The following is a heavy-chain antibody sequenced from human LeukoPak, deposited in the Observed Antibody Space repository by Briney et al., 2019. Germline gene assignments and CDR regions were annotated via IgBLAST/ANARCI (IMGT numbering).Heavy chain of an antibody. V-gene: IGHV6-1*01. J-gene: IGHJ6*04. CDR3: ARGGDTGSMDV. Sequence: SQTLSLTCALSGDIVSSNSATWHWIRQSPSRGLEWLGRTYYRSKWRNDYAVSVKSRITINPDTSKNHFSLQLNSVTPEDTAVYYCARGGDTGSMDVWGKGTTVTVSS. CDR2: TYYRSKWRN. D-gene: IGHD1-26*01. CDR1: GDIVSSNSAT.